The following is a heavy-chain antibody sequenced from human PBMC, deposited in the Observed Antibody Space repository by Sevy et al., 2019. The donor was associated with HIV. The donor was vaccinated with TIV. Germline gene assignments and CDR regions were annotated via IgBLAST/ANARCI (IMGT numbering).Heavy chain of an antibody. CDR1: GYTFTSYG. Sequence: ASVKVSCKASGYTFTSYGISWVRQAPGQGLEWMGWISAYNGNTNYAQKLQGRVTMTTDTYTSTAYMELRSLRSDDTAVYYCARDRSYYDSSGYYRGYYFDYWGQGTLVTVSS. CDR3: ARDRSYYDSSGYYRGYYFDY. J-gene: IGHJ4*02. V-gene: IGHV1-18*04. D-gene: IGHD3-22*01. CDR2: ISAYNGNT.